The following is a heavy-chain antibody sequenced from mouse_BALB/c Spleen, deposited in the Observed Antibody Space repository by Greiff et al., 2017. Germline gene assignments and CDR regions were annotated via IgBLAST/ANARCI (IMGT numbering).Heavy chain of an antibody. CDR3: ARGDYGSSSAMDY. D-gene: IGHD1-1*01. CDR2: IDPANGNT. CDR1: GFNIKDTY. V-gene: IGHV14-3*02. Sequence: VQLQQSGAELVKPGASVKLSCTASGFNIKDTYMHWVKQRPEQGLEWIGRIDPANGNTKYDPKFQGKASITADTSSNTAYLQLSSLTSEDTAVYYCARGDYGSSSAMDYWGQGTSVTVSS. J-gene: IGHJ4*01.